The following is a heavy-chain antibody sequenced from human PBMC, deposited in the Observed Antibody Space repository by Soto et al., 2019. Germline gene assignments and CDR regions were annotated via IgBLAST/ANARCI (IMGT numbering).Heavy chain of an antibody. V-gene: IGHV4-59*01. D-gene: IGHD3-22*01. CDR3: ALRSMAVVPEY. Sequence: QVQLQESGPGLVKPSETLSLTCAVSCDSISSYYCMWIXQPXGKGLESIGYLYYGRSANYNPSLKSRVTLSVDTSTNLCSLTLSSLTAADTAVYYCALRSMAVVPEYWGQGTLVTVSS. CDR2: LYYGRSA. CDR1: CDSISSYY. J-gene: IGHJ4*02.